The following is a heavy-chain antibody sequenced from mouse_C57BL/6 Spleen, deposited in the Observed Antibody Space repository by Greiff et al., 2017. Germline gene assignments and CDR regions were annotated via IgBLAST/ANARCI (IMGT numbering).Heavy chain of an antibody. CDR1: GYSITSGYD. D-gene: IGHD2-3*01. V-gene: IGHV3-1*01. CDR2: ISYSGST. J-gene: IGHJ3*01. Sequence: EVQLVESGPGMVKPSQSLSLTCTVTGYSITSGYDWHWIRHFPGNKLEWMGYISYSGSTNYNPSLRSRISITHDTSKNHFFLKLNSVTTEDTATYYCAREDDGTFAYWGQGTLVTVSA. CDR3: AREDDGTFAY.